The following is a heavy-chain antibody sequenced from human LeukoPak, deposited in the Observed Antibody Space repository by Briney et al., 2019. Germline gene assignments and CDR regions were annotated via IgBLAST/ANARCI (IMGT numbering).Heavy chain of an antibody. CDR3: AREPTETLRDAFDI. V-gene: IGHV1-2*02. CDR2: INPNSGGT. Sequence: ASVKVSCKASGYTFTGYYMHWVRQAPGQGLEWMGWINPNSGGTNFAQMFQGRVTMTRDTSINTAYMELSRLKSDDTAVYYCAREPTETLRDAFDIWGQGTMVTVSS. J-gene: IGHJ3*02. CDR1: GYTFTGYY.